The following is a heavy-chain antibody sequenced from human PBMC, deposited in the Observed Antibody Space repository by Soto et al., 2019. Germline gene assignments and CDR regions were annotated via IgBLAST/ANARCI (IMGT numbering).Heavy chain of an antibody. V-gene: IGHV4-61*01. Sequence: QVQLQESGPGLVKPSETLSLTCTVSGGSVSSGSYYWSWIRQPPGKGLEWIGYIYYSGSTNYNPSLKSRVTISVDTSKNQFSLKLSSVTAADTAVYYCARGGWSSSSNTFDYWGQGTLVTVSS. CDR3: ARGGWSSSSNTFDY. CDR2: IYYSGST. D-gene: IGHD6-6*01. CDR1: GGSVSSGSYY. J-gene: IGHJ4*02.